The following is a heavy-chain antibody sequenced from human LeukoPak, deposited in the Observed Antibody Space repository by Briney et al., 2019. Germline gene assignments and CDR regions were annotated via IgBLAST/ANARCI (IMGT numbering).Heavy chain of an antibody. CDR1: GFTFSSYW. CDR3: ARRTGTRNFDY. CDR2: IKQDGSEK. Sequence: GGSLRLSCAASGFTFSSYWMSWVRQAPGKGLKCVANIKQDGSEKYYVDSVKGRFTISRDNAKNSLYLEMNSMRAEDTAVYYCARRTGTRNFDYWGQGTLVTVSS. D-gene: IGHD3/OR15-3a*01. V-gene: IGHV3-7*03. J-gene: IGHJ4*02.